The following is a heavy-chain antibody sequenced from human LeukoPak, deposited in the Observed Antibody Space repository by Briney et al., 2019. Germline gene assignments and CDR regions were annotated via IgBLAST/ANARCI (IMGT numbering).Heavy chain of an antibody. CDR3: AKEGGSAISLDNFDY. Sequence: SGGSLRLSCAASGFTFSSYAMSWVRQVPGKGLEWVSAISGSGGSTYYADSVKGRFTISRDNSKNTLYLQMNSLRAEDTAVYYCAKEGGSAISLDNFDYWGQGTLVTVSS. J-gene: IGHJ4*02. V-gene: IGHV3-23*01. CDR1: GFTFSSYA. CDR2: ISGSGGST. D-gene: IGHD3-3*01.